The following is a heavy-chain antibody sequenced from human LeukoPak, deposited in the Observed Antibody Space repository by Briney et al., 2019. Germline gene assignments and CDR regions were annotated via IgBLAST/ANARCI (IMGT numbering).Heavy chain of an antibody. CDR1: GGSISSGGYS. J-gene: IGHJ5*02. Sequence: PSQTLSLTCAVSGGSISSGGYSWSWIRQPPGKGLEWIGYIYHSGSTYYNPSLKSRVTISVDRSKNQFSLKLSSVTAADTAVYYCARVVLIGYHGGWFDPWGQGTLVTVSS. CDR3: ARVVLIGYHGGWFDP. D-gene: IGHD3-9*01. CDR2: IYHSGST. V-gene: IGHV4-30-2*01.